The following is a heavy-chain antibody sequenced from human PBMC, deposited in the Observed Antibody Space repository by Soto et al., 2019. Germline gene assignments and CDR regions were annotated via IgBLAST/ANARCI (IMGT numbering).Heavy chain of an antibody. CDR1: GGSISSGGYY. V-gene: IGHV4-61*08. CDR2: IYYSGST. CDR3: ARDHSDSSGTYDAFDI. J-gene: IGHJ3*02. D-gene: IGHD3-22*01. Sequence: SETLSLTCTVSGGSISSGGYYWSWIRQHPGKGLEWIGYIYYSGSTYYNPSLKSRVTISVDTSKNQFSLKLSSVTAADTAVYYCARDHSDSSGTYDAFDIWGQGTMVTVSS.